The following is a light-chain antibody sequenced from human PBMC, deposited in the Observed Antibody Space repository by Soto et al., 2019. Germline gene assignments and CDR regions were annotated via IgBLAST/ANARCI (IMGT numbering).Light chain of an antibody. J-gene: IGKJ1*01. CDR2: DAS. CDR3: QQSYSTTWT. Sequence: DIQMTQSPSTLSASVGDRVTITCRASQSIDRWLAWYQQRPGKAPELLIYDASILQGGVPSRFSGSGSETDFTLTISSLQPEDFATYSCQQSYSTTWTFGQGTKVDIK. CDR1: QSIDRW. V-gene: IGKV1-39*01.